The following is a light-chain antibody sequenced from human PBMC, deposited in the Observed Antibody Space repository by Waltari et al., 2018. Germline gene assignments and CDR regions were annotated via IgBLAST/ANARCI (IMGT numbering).Light chain of an antibody. Sequence: DIQMTQSPSSLSASVGGRVTITCQASQDISNYLNWYQQKPGKAPKLLIYDASNLETGVPSRFSGSGSGTDVTFTISSLQPEDIATYYCQQYDNLPPLTFGGGTKVEIK. CDR2: DAS. V-gene: IGKV1-33*01. CDR3: QQYDNLPPLT. J-gene: IGKJ4*01. CDR1: QDISNY.